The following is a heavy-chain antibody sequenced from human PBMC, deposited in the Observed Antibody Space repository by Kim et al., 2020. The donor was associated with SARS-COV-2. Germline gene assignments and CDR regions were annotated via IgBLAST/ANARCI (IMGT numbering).Heavy chain of an antibody. CDR3: ARETLLGYCSSTSCETPFYYGMDV. D-gene: IGHD2-2*01. CDR2: ISSSSYI. V-gene: IGHV3-21*01. Sequence: GGSLRLSCAASGFTFSSYSMNWVRQAPGKGLEWVSSISSSSYIYYADSVKGRFTISRDNAKNSLYLQMNSLRAEDTAVYYCARETLLGYCSSTSCETPFYYGMDVWGQGTTVTVSS. J-gene: IGHJ6*02. CDR1: GFTFSSYS.